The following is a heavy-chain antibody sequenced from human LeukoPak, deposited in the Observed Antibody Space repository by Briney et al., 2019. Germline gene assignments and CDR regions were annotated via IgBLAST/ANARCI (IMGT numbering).Heavy chain of an antibody. CDR2: ISSDGNTR. CDR1: GFTFNQYV. V-gene: IGHV3-30*04. J-gene: IGHJ4*02. CDR3: VREGYYDSGGPFSGYFDY. D-gene: IGHD3-22*01. Sequence: PGRSLRLSCAASGFTFNQYVIHWARQAPGKGLEWVAVISSDGNTRFYATSVKGRCTISRDDSKNTVYLQLSSLRVEDTAVYYCVREGYYDSGGPFSGYFDYWGRGDLVTVSS.